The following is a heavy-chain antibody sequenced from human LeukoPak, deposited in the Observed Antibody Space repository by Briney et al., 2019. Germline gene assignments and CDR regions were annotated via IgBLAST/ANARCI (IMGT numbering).Heavy chain of an antibody. CDR1: GGSFSGYY. D-gene: IGHD5-12*01. Sequence: SETLSLTCAVYGGSFSGYYWSWIRQPPGKGLEWIGSIYYSGSTYYNPSLKSRVTISVDTSKNQFSLKLSSVTAADTAVYYCARLLGGYDSEIDYWGQGTLVTVSS. CDR2: IYYSGST. J-gene: IGHJ4*02. CDR3: ARLLGGYDSEIDY. V-gene: IGHV4-34*01.